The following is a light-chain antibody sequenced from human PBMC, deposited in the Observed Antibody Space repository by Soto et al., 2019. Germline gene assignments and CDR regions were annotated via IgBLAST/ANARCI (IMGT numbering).Light chain of an antibody. CDR3: SSYTSSSNVV. V-gene: IGLV2-14*01. CDR1: SSDVGGYNY. Sequence: QSALTQPASVSGSPGQSITISCTGTSSDVGGYNYVSWYQQHPGKAPKLMIYEVSNRPSGVSNRFSGSKSVNTASLTISGLQAEDEADYYCSSYTSSSNVVFGGGTKGTVL. CDR2: EVS. J-gene: IGLJ2*01.